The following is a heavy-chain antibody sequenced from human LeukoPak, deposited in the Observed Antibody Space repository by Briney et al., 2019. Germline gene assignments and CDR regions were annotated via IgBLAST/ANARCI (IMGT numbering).Heavy chain of an antibody. Sequence: GGSLRLSCAASGTTFSRFAMSWVRQAPGKGLEWVSGISDSGGSPYYADSAKGRFTISRDNSKNTLYLQMNGLRAEDTAIYYCATYRRGYHDTNESYYFDYWGQGTLVTVSS. D-gene: IGHD2-8*01. V-gene: IGHV3-23*01. CDR2: ISDSGGSP. CDR3: ATYRRGYHDTNESYYFDY. CDR1: GTTFSRFA. J-gene: IGHJ4*02.